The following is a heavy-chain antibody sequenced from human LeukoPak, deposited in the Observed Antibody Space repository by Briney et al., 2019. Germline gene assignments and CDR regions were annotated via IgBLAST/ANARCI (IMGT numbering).Heavy chain of an antibody. CDR3: ARARNDYDSNGFSALEY. D-gene: IGHD3-22*01. Sequence: GKALRLSCAASGFTFSSYGMHWVRQAPGRGLEWVAGIWYDGSNKNYTDSVKGRFTISRDNSKNTLYLQMNSLTVEDTAVYSCARARNDYDSNGFSALEYWGQGTPVTVSS. V-gene: IGHV3-33*01. J-gene: IGHJ4*02. CDR1: GFTFSSYG. CDR2: IWYDGSNK.